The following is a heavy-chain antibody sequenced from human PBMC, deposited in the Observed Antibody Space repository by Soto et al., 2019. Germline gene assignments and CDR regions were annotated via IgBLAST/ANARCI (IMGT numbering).Heavy chain of an antibody. Sequence: PSETLSLTCTVSGGSISSGDYYWSWIRQPPGKGLEWIGYIYYSGSTYYNPSLRSRVTISVDTSKNQFSLKLSSVTAADTAVYYCARDPYYGSGSYSWFDPWGQGTLVTVSS. CDR2: IYYSGST. D-gene: IGHD3-10*01. CDR1: GGSISSGDYY. J-gene: IGHJ5*02. CDR3: ARDPYYGSGSYSWFDP. V-gene: IGHV4-30-4*01.